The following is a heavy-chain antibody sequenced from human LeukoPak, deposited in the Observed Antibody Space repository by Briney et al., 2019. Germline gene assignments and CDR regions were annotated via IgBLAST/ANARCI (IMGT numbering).Heavy chain of an antibody. Sequence: PSETLSLTCTVSGGPISSGSYLGSWIRQPAGKGVEMVGRISTTGSTNCNPSLKSRVTISLDTSKDQFSLKLSSVTTADTAVYYCARGPDGITSDYWGQGTLVTVSS. D-gene: IGHD3-16*01. CDR2: ISTTGST. CDR3: ARGPDGITSDY. J-gene: IGHJ4*02. V-gene: IGHV4-61*02. CDR1: GGPISSGSYL.